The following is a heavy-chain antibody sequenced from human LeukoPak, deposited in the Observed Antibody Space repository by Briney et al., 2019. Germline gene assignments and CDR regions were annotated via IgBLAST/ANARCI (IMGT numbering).Heavy chain of an antibody. J-gene: IGHJ4*02. CDR2: IYTRGRT. CDR3: ARARVIPASFED. V-gene: IGHV4-61*02. CDR1: GGSITFGSYY. Sequence: SETLSLTCTVSGGSITFGSYYWTWIRQPAVKGLDWIGRIYTRGRTFYDPSLKSRVTISMDTSMNQFSLRLNSVTAADTAVYYCARARVIPASFEDWAQGALVTVSS. D-gene: IGHD3-16*02.